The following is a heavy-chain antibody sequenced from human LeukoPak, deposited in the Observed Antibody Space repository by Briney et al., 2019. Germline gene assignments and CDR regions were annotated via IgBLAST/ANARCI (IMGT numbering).Heavy chain of an antibody. J-gene: IGHJ4*02. V-gene: IGHV3-7*01. CDR3: ASKQGDY. CDR2: IKQDGTER. CDR1: GFNFNIYW. Sequence: PGGSLRLSCAASGFNFNIYWMNWVRQAPGKGLEWVANIKQDGTERFFVDSVKGRFTISRDNAKNSVYLQMNSLRAEDTAVYYCASKQGDYWGQGTLVTVSS.